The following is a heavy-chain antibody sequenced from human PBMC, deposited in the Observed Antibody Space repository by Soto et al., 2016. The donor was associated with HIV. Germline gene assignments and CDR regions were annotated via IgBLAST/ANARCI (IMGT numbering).Heavy chain of an antibody. CDR3: AKGNSRMLXPGKYFDD. Sequence: EVQLLESGGGLVQPGGSLRLSCAASGFTFSSFAMNWVRQAPGKGLEWVSVSITSGGNTYYADSVKGRFTISRDDFKNTLYLQMNSLRAEDSATYYCAKGNSRMLXPGKYFDDWGQGTLVTVSS. D-gene: IGHD3-22*01. V-gene: IGHV3-23*01. CDR2: SITSGGNT. J-gene: IGHJ4*02. CDR1: GFTFSSFA.